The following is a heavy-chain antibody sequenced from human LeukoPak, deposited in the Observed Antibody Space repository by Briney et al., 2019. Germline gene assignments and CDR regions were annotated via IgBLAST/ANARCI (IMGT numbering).Heavy chain of an antibody. CDR3: ARVARCTSCFDVDY. D-gene: IGHD2-2*01. V-gene: IGHV4-34*01. CDR1: GGSFSGYY. CDR2: INHSGST. J-gene: IGHJ4*02. Sequence: PSETLSLTCAVYGGSFSGYYWSWIRQPPGKGLEWIGEINHSGSTNYNASLKSRVTISVDTSKNQFSLNLSSVTAADTAVYYCARVARCTSCFDVDYWGQGTLVTVSS.